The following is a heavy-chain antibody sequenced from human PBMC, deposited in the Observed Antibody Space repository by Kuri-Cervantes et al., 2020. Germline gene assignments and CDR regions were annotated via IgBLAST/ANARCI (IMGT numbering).Heavy chain of an antibody. CDR3: ARGPPLGAAAGTVY. CDR1: GFTFSDYY. V-gene: IGHV3-11*04. J-gene: IGHJ4*02. Sequence: LSLTCAASGFTFSDYYMSWIRQAPGKGLEWVSYISSSGSTIYYADSVKGRFTISRDNAKNSLYLQMDSLRAKDTAVYYCARGPPLGAAAGTVYWGQGTLVTVSS. D-gene: IGHD6-13*01. CDR2: ISSSGSTI.